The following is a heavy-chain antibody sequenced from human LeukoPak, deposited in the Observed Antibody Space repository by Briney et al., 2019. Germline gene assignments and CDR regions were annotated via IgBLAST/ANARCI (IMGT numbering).Heavy chain of an antibody. D-gene: IGHD3-10*01. CDR1: GFTFSNYA. J-gene: IGHJ4*02. CDR3: ARESVDGSGSLDY. CDR2: IKQDGSEK. Sequence: GGSLRLSCAASGFTFSNYAFHWVRQAPGKGLEWVANIKQDGSEKYYVDSVKGRFTISRDNAKNSLYLQMNSLRAEDTAVYYCARESVDGSGSLDYWGQGTLVTVSS. V-gene: IGHV3-7*01.